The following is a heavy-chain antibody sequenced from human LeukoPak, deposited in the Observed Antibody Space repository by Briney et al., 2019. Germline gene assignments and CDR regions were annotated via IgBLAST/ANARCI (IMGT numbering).Heavy chain of an antibody. CDR3: ARDRGCSGGSCHHFPLGYYFYGMDV. V-gene: IGHV1-69*01. Sequence: SVKVSCKASGGTFSSYAISWVRQAPGQGLEWMGGIIPIFGTANYAQKFQGRVTITADESTSTAYMELGSLRSEDTAVYYCARDRGCSGGSCHHFPLGYYFYGMDVWGKGTTVTVSS. CDR2: IIPIFGTA. D-gene: IGHD2-15*01. CDR1: GGTFSSYA. J-gene: IGHJ6*04.